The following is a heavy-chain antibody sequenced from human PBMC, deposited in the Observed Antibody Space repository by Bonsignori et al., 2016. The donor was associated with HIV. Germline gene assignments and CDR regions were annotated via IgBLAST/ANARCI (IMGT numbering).Heavy chain of an antibody. D-gene: IGHD3-10*01. Sequence: WIRQPPGKGLEWIGEINHSGSTNYNPSLKSRVTISVDTSKNQFSLKLSSVTAADTAVYYCARDRNREYGSGSYYRKPAFDYWGQGTLVTVSS. V-gene: IGHV4-34*01. J-gene: IGHJ4*02. CDR3: ARDRNREYGSGSYYRKPAFDY. CDR2: INHSGST.